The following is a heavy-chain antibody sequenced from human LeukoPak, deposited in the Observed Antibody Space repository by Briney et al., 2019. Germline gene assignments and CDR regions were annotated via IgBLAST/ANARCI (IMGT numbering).Heavy chain of an antibody. CDR3: ARLGFYCSGGSCYNAPFDY. CDR2: INSEGSRT. V-gene: IGHV3-74*01. J-gene: IGHJ4*02. Sequence: PGGSLRLSCAASGFTFSSYWMHWVRQAPGKGLVWVSRINSEGSRTSYADSVKGRFNISRDTAKNTLYLQMNSLRAEDTAVYYCARLGFYCSGGSCYNAPFDYWGQGTLVTVSS. D-gene: IGHD2-15*01. CDR1: GFTFSSYW.